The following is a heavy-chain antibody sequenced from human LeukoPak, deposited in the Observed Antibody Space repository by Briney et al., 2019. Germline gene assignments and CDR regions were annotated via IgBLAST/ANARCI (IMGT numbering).Heavy chain of an antibody. CDR3: AREKDIVVVPAANPFDY. J-gene: IGHJ4*02. CDR1: GGTFSSYA. V-gene: IGHV1-69*04. Sequence: ASVKVSCKASGGTFSSYAISLVRQAPGQGLEWMGRIIPILGIANYAQKFQGRVTITADKSTSTAYMELSSLRSEDTAVYYCAREKDIVVVPAANPFDYWGQGTLVTVSS. CDR2: IIPILGIA. D-gene: IGHD2-2*01.